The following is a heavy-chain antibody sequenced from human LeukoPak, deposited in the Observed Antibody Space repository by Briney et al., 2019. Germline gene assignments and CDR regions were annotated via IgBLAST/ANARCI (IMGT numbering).Heavy chain of an antibody. D-gene: IGHD3-10*01. CDR1: GFTFSSYS. Sequence: GGSLRLSCAASGFTFSSYSMNWVRQAPGKGLERVSSISSSSSYIYYADSVKGRFTISRDNAKNSLYLQMNSLRAEDTAVYYCARDTYYGSGTPDGDFDYWGQGTLVTVSS. V-gene: IGHV3-21*01. CDR2: ISSSSSYI. J-gene: IGHJ4*02. CDR3: ARDTYYGSGTPDGDFDY.